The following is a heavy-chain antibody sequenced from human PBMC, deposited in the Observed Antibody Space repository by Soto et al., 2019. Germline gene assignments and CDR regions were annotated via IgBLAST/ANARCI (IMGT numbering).Heavy chain of an antibody. Sequence: ASVKVSCKASGYTFTSYGISWVRQAPGQRLEWMGWINAGNGNTKYSQKFQGRVTITRDTSASTAYMELSSLRSEDTAVYYCARGQTYYGSGSYYIGNWFDPWGQGTLVTVSS. V-gene: IGHV1-3*01. D-gene: IGHD3-10*01. CDR1: GYTFTSYG. CDR2: INAGNGNT. J-gene: IGHJ5*02. CDR3: ARGQTYYGSGSYYIGNWFDP.